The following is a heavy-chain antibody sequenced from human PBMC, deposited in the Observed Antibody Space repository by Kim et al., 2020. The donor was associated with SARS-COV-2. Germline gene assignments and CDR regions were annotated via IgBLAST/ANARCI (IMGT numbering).Heavy chain of an antibody. V-gene: IGHV3-23*01. Sequence: GGSLRLSCAASGFTFSSYAMSWVRQAPGKGLEWVSAISGIGGSTYYADSVKGRFTISRDNSKNTLYLQMNSLRAEDTAVYYCAKVSGVDTAMVYHYYGMDGWGQGTTVTVSS. J-gene: IGHJ6*02. CDR3: AKVSGVDTAMVYHYYGMDG. CDR2: ISGIGGST. CDR1: GFTFSSYA. D-gene: IGHD5-18*01.